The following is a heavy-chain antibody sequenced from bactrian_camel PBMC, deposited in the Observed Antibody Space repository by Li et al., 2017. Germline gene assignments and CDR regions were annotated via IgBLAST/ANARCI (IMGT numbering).Heavy chain of an antibody. J-gene: IGHJ4*01. V-gene: IGHV3S68*01. Sequence: HVQLVESGGGSVQAGGSLTLSCTTPYLSGAGRMTWFRQAPGKVREGVAVFASDGSTRYADSVKGRFTIPQDNAKNTVYLQMNSLKPEDTGMYYCASDGWWLLPEYNYWGQGTQVTVS. CDR2: FASDGST. CDR3: ASDGWWLLPEYNY. CDR1: YLSGAGR. D-gene: IGHD2*01.